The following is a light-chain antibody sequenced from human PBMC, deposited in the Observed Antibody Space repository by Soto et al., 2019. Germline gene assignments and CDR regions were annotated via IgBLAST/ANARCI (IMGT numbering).Light chain of an antibody. CDR2: DAS. V-gene: IGKV3-20*01. J-gene: IGKJ4*01. CDR3: QQYTSSPALT. Sequence: EIVLTQAPGTLSLSPGDRATLSCRASPTLSNTYFAWYQQRPGLAPRLLIYDASTRAPGIPDRFSGSGSGTDFTLTISRLEPEDFAVYYCQQYTSSPALTFGGGTRVDIK. CDR1: PTLSNTY.